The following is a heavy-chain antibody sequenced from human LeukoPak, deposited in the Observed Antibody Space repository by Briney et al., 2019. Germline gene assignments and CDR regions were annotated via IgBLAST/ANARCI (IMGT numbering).Heavy chain of an antibody. V-gene: IGHV1-46*01. D-gene: IGHD2-2*01. CDR1: GYTFTSYY. CDR3: ARDIVVVPAAYSLGMDV. Sequence: ASVKVSCKASGYTFTSYYMHWVRQAPGQGLEWIGIINPSGGSTSYAQKFQGRVTMTRDTSTSTVYMELSSLRSEDTAAYYCARDIVVVPAAYSLGMDVWGKGTTVTVSS. J-gene: IGHJ6*04. CDR2: INPSGGST.